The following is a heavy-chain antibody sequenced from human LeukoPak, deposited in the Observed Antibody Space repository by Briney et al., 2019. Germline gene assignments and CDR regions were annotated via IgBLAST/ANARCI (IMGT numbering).Heavy chain of an antibody. V-gene: IGHV1-8*03. J-gene: IGHJ4*02. CDR2: MNPNSGNT. D-gene: IGHD2-15*01. Sequence: ASVKVSCKASGYTFTSYGISWVRQATGQGLEWMGWMNPNSGNTGYAQKFQGRVTITRNTSISTAYMELSSLRSEDTAVYYCARAGYCSGGSCYSIGLYYFDYWGQGTLVTVSS. CDR1: GYTFTSYG. CDR3: ARAGYCSGGSCYSIGLYYFDY.